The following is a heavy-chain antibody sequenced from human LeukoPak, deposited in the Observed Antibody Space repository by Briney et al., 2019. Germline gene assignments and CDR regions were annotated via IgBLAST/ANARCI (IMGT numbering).Heavy chain of an antibody. CDR1: GGTFSSYA. Sequence: SVKVSCKASGGTFSSYAISWVRQAPGQGLEWMGGIIPIFGTANYAQKFQGRVTITTDESTSTAYMELSSLRSEDTAVYYRASGYDILTGYWRFDPWGQGTLVTVSS. J-gene: IGHJ5*02. V-gene: IGHV1-69*05. CDR2: IIPIFGTA. D-gene: IGHD3-9*01. CDR3: ASGYDILTGYWRFDP.